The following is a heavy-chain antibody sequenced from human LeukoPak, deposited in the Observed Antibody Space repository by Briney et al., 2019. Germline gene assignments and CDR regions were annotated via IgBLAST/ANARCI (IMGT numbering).Heavy chain of an antibody. D-gene: IGHD3-22*01. J-gene: IGHJ6*03. Sequence: SETLSLTCTVSGGSLSSFYWSWVRQPAGKGPEWIGRVDTSGDTHYNPSLKSRATMSLDTSKKQFSLKLSSVTAADTAVYYCARVGISSGYYLWGYYYYYMDVWGKGTTVTVSS. CDR3: ARVGISSGYYLWGYYYYYMDV. V-gene: IGHV4-4*07. CDR1: GGSLSSFY. CDR2: VDTSGDT.